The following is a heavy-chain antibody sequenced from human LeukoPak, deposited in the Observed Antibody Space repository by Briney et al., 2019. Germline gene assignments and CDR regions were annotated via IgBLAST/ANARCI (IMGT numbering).Heavy chain of an antibody. J-gene: IGHJ4*02. CDR3: ARDRYYASENYLLFDC. CDR1: GLTVSSNY. CDR2: IYRDGRT. Sequence: PGGSLRLSCAASGLTVSSNYMSWVRQAPGKGLEWVSVIYRDGRTYYADSVKGRSTISRDTSKNTLYLQMNSLRVEDAAVYYCARDRYYASENYLLFDCWGQGTLVTVSS. D-gene: IGHD3-10*01. V-gene: IGHV3-66*01.